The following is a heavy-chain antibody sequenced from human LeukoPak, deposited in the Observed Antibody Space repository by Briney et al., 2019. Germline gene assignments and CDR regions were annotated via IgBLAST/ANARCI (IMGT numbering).Heavy chain of an antibody. D-gene: IGHD2-2*01. CDR2: IYYSGST. V-gene: IGHV4-30-4*08. CDR1: GGSISSGGYY. CDR3: ARAYCSSTSCPNHDAFDG. J-gene: IGHJ3*01. Sequence: SETLSLTCTVSGGSISSGGYYWSWIRQPPGKGLEWIGNIYYSGSTYYNPSLKSRVTISVDTSKNQFSLKLSSVTAADTAVYYWARAYCSSTSCPNHDAFDGWGQGTMVTASS.